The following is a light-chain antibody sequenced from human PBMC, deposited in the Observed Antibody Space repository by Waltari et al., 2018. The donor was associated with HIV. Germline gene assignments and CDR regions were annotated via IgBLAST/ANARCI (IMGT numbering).Light chain of an antibody. CDR3: SSYAGTNNLV. Sequence: QSVLTQPPSASGSPGQSVTFSCTATTSDVGNFNYVSWYRQDPGKAPKLIVYEVTERPAGVPDRFSGSKSGDTASLTVSGLQAEDEGLYFCSSYAGTNNLVFGGGTKLTVL. J-gene: IGLJ3*02. V-gene: IGLV2-8*01. CDR2: EVT. CDR1: TSDVGNFNY.